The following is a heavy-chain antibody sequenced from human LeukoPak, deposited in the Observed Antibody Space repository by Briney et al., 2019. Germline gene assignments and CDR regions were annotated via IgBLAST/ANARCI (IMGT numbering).Heavy chain of an antibody. Sequence: GGSLRLSCAASGFTFTNAWMSWVRQAPGKGLEWVANIKQDGSEKYYVDSVKGRFTISRDNAKDSLYLQMNSLRAEDTAVYYCARVGPDYWGQGTLVTVSS. CDR2: IKQDGSEK. J-gene: IGHJ4*02. CDR3: ARVGPDY. V-gene: IGHV3-7*03. CDR1: GFTFTNAW.